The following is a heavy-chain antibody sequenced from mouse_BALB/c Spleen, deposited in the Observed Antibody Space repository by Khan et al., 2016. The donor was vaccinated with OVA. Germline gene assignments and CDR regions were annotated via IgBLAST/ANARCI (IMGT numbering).Heavy chain of an antibody. J-gene: IGHJ1*01. CDR2: IYYSGTV. CDR1: GISITSGNYR. V-gene: IGHV3-5*02. D-gene: IGHD1-1*01. Sequence: EVKLLESGPGLVKPSQTVSLTCTVTGISITSGNYRWSWIRQFPGNKLEWIGNIYYSGTVTYNPSLTSRTTITRDTSKNQFFLEMNSLTAEYTATYYCARDYGRLYWFFDVWGAGTTVTVSS. CDR3: ARDYGRLYWFFDV.